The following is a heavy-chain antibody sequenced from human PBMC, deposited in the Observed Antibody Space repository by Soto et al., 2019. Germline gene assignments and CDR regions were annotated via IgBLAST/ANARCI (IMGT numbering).Heavy chain of an antibody. D-gene: IGHD2-15*01. Sequence: GGSLRLSCAASGFSFSTYNMDWVRQAPGKGPEWIAYISTTSFTIYYADSVKGRFTISRDNDRNSLYLEMNSLRDEDTAVYYCARDRCHDGTCYSASDYWGQGTLVTVSS. V-gene: IGHV3-48*02. J-gene: IGHJ4*02. CDR1: GFSFSTYN. CDR3: ARDRCHDGTCYSASDY. CDR2: ISTTSFTI.